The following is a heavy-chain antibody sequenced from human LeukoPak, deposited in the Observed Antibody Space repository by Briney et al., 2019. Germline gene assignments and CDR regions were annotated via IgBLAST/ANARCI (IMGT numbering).Heavy chain of an antibody. CDR2: ITGDSNYI. J-gene: IGHJ4*02. V-gene: IGHV3-21*01. CDR1: GFTFSDYT. Sequence: GGSLRLSCAASGFTFSDYTLNWVRQPPGKGLEWVSSITGDSNYIYYADSVKGRFTVSRDKAKNSLYLQINSLRAEDTAVYYCARVQGSPYWGQGTLVTVSS. CDR3: ARVQGSPY.